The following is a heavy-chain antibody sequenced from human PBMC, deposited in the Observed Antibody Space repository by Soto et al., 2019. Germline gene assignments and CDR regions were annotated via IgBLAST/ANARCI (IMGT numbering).Heavy chain of an antibody. CDR3: AREMSVGSYYDFWSGYYTGSSDYYYGMDG. Sequence: ASVKVSCKASGYTFTSYAMHWVRQAPGQRLEWMGWINAGNGNTKYSQKFQGRVTITRDTSASTAYMELSSLRSEDTAVYYCAREMSVGSYYDFWSGYYTGSSDYYYGMDGWGQGTTVTVSS. V-gene: IGHV1-3*01. D-gene: IGHD3-3*01. CDR1: GYTFTSYA. CDR2: INAGNGNT. J-gene: IGHJ6*02.